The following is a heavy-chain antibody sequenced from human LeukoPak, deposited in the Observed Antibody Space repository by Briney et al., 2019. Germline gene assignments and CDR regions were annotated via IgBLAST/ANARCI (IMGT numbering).Heavy chain of an antibody. Sequence: PGGSLRLSCAASGFTVSSNYMSWVRQAPGKGLEWVSVIYSGGSTYYADSVKGRFTISRDNSKNTLYLQMNSLRAEDTAVYYCARARGLYRSGWYYFDYWGQGTLVTVSS. CDR3: ARARGLYRSGWYYFDY. J-gene: IGHJ4*02. V-gene: IGHV3-66*01. CDR2: IYSGGST. CDR1: GFTVSSNY. D-gene: IGHD6-19*01.